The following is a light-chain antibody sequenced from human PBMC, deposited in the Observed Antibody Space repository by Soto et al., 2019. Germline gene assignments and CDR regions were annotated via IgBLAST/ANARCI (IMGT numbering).Light chain of an antibody. CDR2: GAS. CDR3: QQYGSSPT. Sequence: EIVLTQSPGTLSLSPGERATLSCRASQSLRSSLAWYQQKPGQAPRLLIYGASSRATGIPDRFSGSGSGTDFTLTISRLEPEDSAVYYCQQYGSSPTFGGGTKVDIK. CDR1: QSLRSS. J-gene: IGKJ4*01. V-gene: IGKV3-20*01.